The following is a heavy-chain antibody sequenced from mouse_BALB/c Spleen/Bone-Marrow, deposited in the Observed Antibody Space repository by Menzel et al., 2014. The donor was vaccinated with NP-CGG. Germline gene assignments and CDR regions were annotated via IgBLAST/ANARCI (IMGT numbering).Heavy chain of an antibody. D-gene: IGHD2-4*01. CDR2: IDPANGNT. J-gene: IGHJ2*01. CDR3: ALYYDYDVGY. CDR1: GFNIKDTY. V-gene: IGHV14-3*02. Sequence: VQLQQSGAELVKPGASVKLSCTASGFNIKDTYMHWVKQRPEQGLEWIGRIDPANGNTKYDPKFQGKATITADTSSNTAYLQLSSLTSEDTAVYYCALYYDYDVGYWGQCTPLTVTS.